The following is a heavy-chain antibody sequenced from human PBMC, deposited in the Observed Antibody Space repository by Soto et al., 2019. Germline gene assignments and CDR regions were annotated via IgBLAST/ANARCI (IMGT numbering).Heavy chain of an antibody. V-gene: IGHV1-46*01. CDR1: GYPFASYY. D-gene: IGHD4-17*01. CDR2: INPSGGST. Sequence: ASVKVSCKAYGYPFASYYMPWVRQAPGQGLEWMGIINPSGGSTSYAQKFQGRVTMTRDTSTSTVYMELSSLRSEDTAVYYCARVYYGDTRFDPWGQGTLVTVSS. J-gene: IGHJ5*02. CDR3: ARVYYGDTRFDP.